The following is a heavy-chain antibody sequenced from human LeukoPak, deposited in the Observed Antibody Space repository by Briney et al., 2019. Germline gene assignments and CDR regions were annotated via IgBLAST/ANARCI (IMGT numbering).Heavy chain of an antibody. CDR2: MNPNSGNT. D-gene: IGHD6-13*01. CDR3: ARGGSIAAAGTGGYYFDY. Sequence: ASVKVSCKASGYTFTSYDINWVRQATGQGLEWMGWMNPNSGNTGYAQKFQGRVTMTRDTSISTAYMELSSLRSEDTAVYYCARGGSIAAAGTGGYYFDYWGQGTLVTVSS. CDR1: GYTFTSYD. V-gene: IGHV1-8*01. J-gene: IGHJ4*02.